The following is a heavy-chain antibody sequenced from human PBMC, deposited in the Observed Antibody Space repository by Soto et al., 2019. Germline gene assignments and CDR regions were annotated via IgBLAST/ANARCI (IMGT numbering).Heavy chain of an antibody. CDR3: ARGMTPPGAPAWYYGMDV. CDR2: FSLSGTT. J-gene: IGHJ6*02. CDR1: GASITSSSY. Sequence: PSETLSLTCTVSGASITSSSYWSWIRQPAGKGLEWIGRFSLSGTTNYNPSLRSRVTMSADVSKNQFSLRLTSVTAADTALYYCARGMTPPGAPAWYYGMDVWGPGTTVTVSS. D-gene: IGHD2-8*02. V-gene: IGHV4-4*07.